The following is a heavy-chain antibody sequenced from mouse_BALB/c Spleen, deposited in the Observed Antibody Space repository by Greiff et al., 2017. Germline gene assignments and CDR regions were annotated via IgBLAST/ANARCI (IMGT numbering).Heavy chain of an antibody. CDR1: GYTFTSYW. V-gene: IGHV1-7*01. D-gene: IGHD2-3*01. CDR3: ARKDRWTRAMDY. J-gene: IGHJ4*01. Sequence: VKLMESGAELAKPGASVKMSCKASGYTFTSYWMHWVKQRPGQGLEWIGYINPSTGYTEYNQKFKDKATLTADKSSSTAYMQLSSLTSEDSAVYYCARKDRWTRAMDYWGQGTSVTVSS. CDR2: INPSTGYT.